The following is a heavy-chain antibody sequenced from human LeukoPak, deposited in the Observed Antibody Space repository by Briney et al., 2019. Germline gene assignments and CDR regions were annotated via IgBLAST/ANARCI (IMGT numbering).Heavy chain of an antibody. Sequence: PGGSLRLSCAASGFTFSSYAMSWVRQAPGKGLEWVSAISGSGGSTYYADSVKGRFTTSRDNSKNTLYLQMNSLRAEDTAVYYCAKDQYSGSSYYFDYWGQGTLVTVSS. V-gene: IGHV3-23*01. CDR3: AKDQYSGSSYYFDY. J-gene: IGHJ4*02. CDR1: GFTFSSYA. D-gene: IGHD1-26*01. CDR2: ISGSGGST.